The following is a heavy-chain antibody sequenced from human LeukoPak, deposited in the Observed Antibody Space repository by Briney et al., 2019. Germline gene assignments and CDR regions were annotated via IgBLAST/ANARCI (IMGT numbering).Heavy chain of an antibody. Sequence: SETLSLICGVSGGSITNTNYWTWVRQPPGKGLEWIGEVNLQGSTNYNPSLMGRVAIAVDTSENHISLQLTSVTAADTAVYYCAREGGPYRPLDYSGQGNPFTVSS. CDR3: AREGGPYRPLDY. J-gene: IGHJ4*02. CDR1: GGSITNTNY. CDR2: VNLQGST. V-gene: IGHV4-4*02.